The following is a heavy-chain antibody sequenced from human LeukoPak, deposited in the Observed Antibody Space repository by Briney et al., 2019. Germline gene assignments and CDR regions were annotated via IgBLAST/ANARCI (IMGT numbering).Heavy chain of an antibody. V-gene: IGHV4-39*01. CDR1: CGSISHNNYY. CDR3: ATWRTAETGFDY. CDR2: IYYSGSP. D-gene: IGHD1-1*01. J-gene: IGHJ4*02. Sequence: QLQLQESGPGLVKPSGTLSLTCTFSCGSISHNNYYWAWIRQPPGKGLGCVGSIYYSGSPYYNPSLKSRVTISVDTSKNQFSLRLSSVTAADTAVYYCATWRTAETGFDYWGQGTLVTVSS.